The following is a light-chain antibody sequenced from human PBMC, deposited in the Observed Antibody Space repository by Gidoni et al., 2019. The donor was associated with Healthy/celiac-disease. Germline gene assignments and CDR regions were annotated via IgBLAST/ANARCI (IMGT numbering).Light chain of an antibody. V-gene: IGKV4-1*01. CDR1: QSVLYRSNNKTY. Sequence: DIVMTQSPDSLDVSLGERATINCKSSQSVLYRSNNKTYLAWYQQKPGQPPKLLIYWASTRESGVPDRFSGSGSGTDFTLTISSLQAEDVAVYYCQQYYSTPWTFGQGTKVEIK. J-gene: IGKJ1*01. CDR2: WAS. CDR3: QQYYSTPWT.